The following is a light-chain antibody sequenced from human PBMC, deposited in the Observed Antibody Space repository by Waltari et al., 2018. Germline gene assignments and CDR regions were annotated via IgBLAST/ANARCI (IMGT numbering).Light chain of an antibody. CDR1: KSIGTS. CDR2: ATS. Sequence: DIQMTQSPSSLSAFVGDRVIITCRASKSIGTSLNWYQQKPGKTPKLLIYATSTLQSGVPSRFSGSGSGTDFTLTISSRQPEDFATYSCHQNYSPPPTFGQGTKVEIK. J-gene: IGKJ1*01. CDR3: HQNYSPPPT. V-gene: IGKV1-39*01.